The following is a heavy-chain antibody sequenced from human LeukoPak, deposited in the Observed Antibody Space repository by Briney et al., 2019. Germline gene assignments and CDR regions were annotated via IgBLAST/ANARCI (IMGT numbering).Heavy chain of an antibody. Sequence: KPSETLSLTCAVYGGSFSGYYWSWIRQPPGKGLEWIGEINHSGSTNYNPSPKSRVTISVDTSKNQFSLKLNSVTAADTAVYYCARASPGGSSSYYWGQGTLVTVSS. D-gene: IGHD6-6*01. J-gene: IGHJ4*02. CDR3: ARASPGGSSSYY. V-gene: IGHV4-34*01. CDR2: INHSGST. CDR1: GGSFSGYY.